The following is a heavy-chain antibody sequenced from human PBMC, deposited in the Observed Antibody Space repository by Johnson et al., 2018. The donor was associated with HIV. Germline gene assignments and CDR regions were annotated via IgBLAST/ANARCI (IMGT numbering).Heavy chain of an antibody. CDR3: TTAIVIDAFDI. J-gene: IGHJ3*02. V-gene: IGHV3-15*01. D-gene: IGHD3-16*02. CDR1: GFTFSSYW. Sequence: VQLVESGGGFVQPGGSLRLSCAASGFTFSSYWMSWVRQAPGKGLEWVGRIKRKIEAEATDYAAPVKGRFTISRDDSKNTLFLQMSSLKTDDTAVYYCTTAIVIDAFDIWGQGTMVTVSS. CDR2: IKRKIEAEAT.